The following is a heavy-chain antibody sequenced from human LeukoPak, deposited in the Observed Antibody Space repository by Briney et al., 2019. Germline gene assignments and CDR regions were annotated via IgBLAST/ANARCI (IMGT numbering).Heavy chain of an antibody. CDR1: GYTFRSYW. V-gene: IGHV3-7*01. CDR2: IKEDGSEK. Sequence: GGSLRLSCVTSGYTFRSYWMSWVRQAPGKGLEWVANIKEDGSEKNYADSVRGRSTVSRDNARNSLNLQMNGLRAEDTAVYYCVRDGDKWNDLDYWGQGTQVTVSS. D-gene: IGHD1-1*01. J-gene: IGHJ4*02. CDR3: VRDGDKWNDLDY.